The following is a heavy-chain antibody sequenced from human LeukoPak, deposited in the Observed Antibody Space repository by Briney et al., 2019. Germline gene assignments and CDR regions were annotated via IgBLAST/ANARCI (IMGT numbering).Heavy chain of an antibody. J-gene: IGHJ4*02. CDR3: ARDRRYFDY. V-gene: IGHV3-11*01. CDR2: ISSIVSTT. D-gene: IGHD3-9*01. CDR1: GSTFSDHS. Sequence: GGSLRLSCAASGSTFSDHSMGWISQAPGKGLEWVSYISSIVSTTYYADSVKGRFTISRDNAKNSLYLQMNSLRAEDTAVYYCARDRRYFDYWGQGTLVTVSS.